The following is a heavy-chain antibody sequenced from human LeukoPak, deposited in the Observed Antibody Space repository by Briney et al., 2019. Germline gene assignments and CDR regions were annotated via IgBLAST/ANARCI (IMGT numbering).Heavy chain of an antibody. D-gene: IGHD3-22*01. CDR3: AKSRHYDSSGYVDY. V-gene: IGHV3-33*06. J-gene: IGHJ4*02. Sequence: PGGSLRLSCAASGFTFSSYGMHWVRQAPGKGLEWVAVIWYNGSNKYYADSVKGRFTISRDNSKNTLYLQMNSLRAEDTAVYYCAKSRHYDSSGYVDYWGQGTLVTVSS. CDR1: GFTFSSYG. CDR2: IWYNGSNK.